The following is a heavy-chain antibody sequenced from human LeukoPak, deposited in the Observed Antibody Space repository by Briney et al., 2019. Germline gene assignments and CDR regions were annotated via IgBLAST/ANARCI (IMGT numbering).Heavy chain of an antibody. CDR2: ISLDGSTE. CDR1: GFSLSNFQ. CDR3: MRDYMGWFDP. V-gene: IGHV3-30-3*01. Sequence: GRSLRLSSVASGFSLSNFQMYWVRQAPGKGLEWVSIISLDGSTEFYADSVKGRFTISRDTASNTMHLEMNNLRIEDTAVYYCMRDYMGWFDPWGQGSLVTVSS. D-gene: IGHD3-10*01. J-gene: IGHJ5*02.